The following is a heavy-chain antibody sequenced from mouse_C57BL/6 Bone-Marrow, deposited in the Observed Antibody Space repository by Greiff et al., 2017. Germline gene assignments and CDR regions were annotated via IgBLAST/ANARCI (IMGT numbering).Heavy chain of an antibody. CDR3: ASDGSSPYWYFDV. J-gene: IGHJ1*03. CDR1: GYSITSGYY. Sequence: VQLKESGPGLVKPSQSLSLTCSVTGYSITSGYYWNWIRQFPGNKLEWMGYIRYDGSNNYNPSLKNRISITRDTSKNQFILKLNSVTTEDTATYYCASDGSSPYWYFDVWGTGTTVTVSS. D-gene: IGHD1-1*01. V-gene: IGHV3-6*01. CDR2: IRYDGSN.